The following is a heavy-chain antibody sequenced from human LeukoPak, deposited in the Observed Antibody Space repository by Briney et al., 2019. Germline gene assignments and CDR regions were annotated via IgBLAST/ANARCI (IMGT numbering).Heavy chain of an antibody. CDR2: IFHSGST. J-gene: IGHJ5*02. CDR3: ARAQILKGWFDP. V-gene: IGHV4-4*02. Sequence: SETLSLTCAVSGGSIFSSNWWSWVRQPPGKGLEWIGQIFHSGSTSYSPSLKSRVTISVDTSKNQFSLKLSSVTAADTAVYYCARAQILKGWFDPWGQGTLVTVSS. CDR1: GGSIFSSNW.